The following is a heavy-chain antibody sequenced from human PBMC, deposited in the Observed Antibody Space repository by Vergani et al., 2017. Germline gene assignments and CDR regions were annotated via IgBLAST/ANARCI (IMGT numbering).Heavy chain of an antibody. CDR1: GGSFSGYY. CDR2: INHSGST. D-gene: IGHD5-18*01. Sequence: QVQLQQWGAGLLKPSETLSLTCAVYGGSFSGYYWSWIRQPPGKGLEWIGEINHSGSTNYNPSLKSRVTISVDTSKNQFSLKLSSVTAAETAVYYCARFGYSYGYSYYYYGMDGWGQGTTVTVSS. J-gene: IGHJ6*02. V-gene: IGHV4-34*01. CDR3: ARFGYSYGYSYYYYGMDG.